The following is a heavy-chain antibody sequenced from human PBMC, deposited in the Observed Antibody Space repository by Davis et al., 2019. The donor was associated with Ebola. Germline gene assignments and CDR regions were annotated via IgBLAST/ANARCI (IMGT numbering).Heavy chain of an antibody. CDR3: ARGFGDVDSFDI. D-gene: IGHD3-10*01. Sequence: AASVKVSCKASGYIFTGYYMHWVRQAPGQGLEWMGRINPNSGGTNYAQKFQGRVTMTTETSISTANMDLSRLRSDDTAVYYCARGFGDVDSFDIWGQGTMVTVSS. CDR1: GYIFTGYY. J-gene: IGHJ3*02. V-gene: IGHV1-2*06. CDR2: INPNSGGT.